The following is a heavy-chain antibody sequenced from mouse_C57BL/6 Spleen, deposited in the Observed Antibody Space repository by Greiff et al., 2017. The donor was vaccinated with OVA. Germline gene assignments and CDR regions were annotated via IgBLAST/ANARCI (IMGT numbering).Heavy chain of an antibody. CDR2: INPYNGDT. CDR1: GYSFTGYF. V-gene: IGHV1-20*01. J-gene: IGHJ1*03. CDR3: ARRDGYYDFDV. Sequence: VQLQQSGPELVKPGASVKISCKASGYSFTGYFMNWVMQSHGKSLEWIGRINPYNGDTFYNQKFKGKATLTVDKSSRTAHMELRSLTSEDSAVYYCARRDGYYDFDVWGTGTTVTVSS. D-gene: IGHD2-3*01.